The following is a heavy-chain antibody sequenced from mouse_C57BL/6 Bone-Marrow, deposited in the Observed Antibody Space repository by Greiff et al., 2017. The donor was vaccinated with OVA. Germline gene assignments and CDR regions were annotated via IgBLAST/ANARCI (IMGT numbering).Heavy chain of an antibody. CDR2: IYPRSGNT. CDR1: GYTFTSYG. V-gene: IGHV1-81*01. D-gene: IGHD2-1*01. CDR3: ARSGYGNYLFDY. J-gene: IGHJ2*01. Sequence: QVQLQQSGAELARPGASVKLSCKASGYTFTSYGISWVKQRTGQGLEWIGAIYPRSGNTYYNAKFKGKATLTADKSSSTAYMELRSLTSEDSAVEFCARSGYGNYLFDYWGQGTTLTVSS.